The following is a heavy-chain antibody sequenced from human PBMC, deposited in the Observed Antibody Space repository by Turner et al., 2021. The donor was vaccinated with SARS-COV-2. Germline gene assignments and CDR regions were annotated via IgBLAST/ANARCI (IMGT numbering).Heavy chain of an antibody. D-gene: IGHD3-22*01. CDR3: ARLYHHDTSGVDF. J-gene: IGHJ4*02. CDR1: GVSITSTNFF. CDR2: FSDSGST. V-gene: IGHV4-39*01. Sequence: QVPLQESGTGQVKPSGTMSLSCTVSGVSITSTNFFWGWIRQSPGKGLEWMGTFSDSGSTFYNPSFKGRVTMSADPSKRQFFLRLTSVTAADTAVYYCARLYHHDTSGVDFWSPGTQVTVSS.